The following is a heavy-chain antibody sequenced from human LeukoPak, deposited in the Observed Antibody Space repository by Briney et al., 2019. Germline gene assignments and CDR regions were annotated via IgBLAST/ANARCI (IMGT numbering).Heavy chain of an antibody. V-gene: IGHV1-2*02. D-gene: IGHD6-19*01. CDR3: ARDQAGDGLDI. Sequence: ASVKVSCKASGYTFTGYYIHWGRQAPGQGLEWMGWIIPNSGDTNCAQKFQDRVTLTRDTSISTAYMELSGLTSDDTAVYYCARDQAGDGLDIWGRGTMVTVSS. CDR1: GYTFTGYY. J-gene: IGHJ3*02. CDR2: IIPNSGDT.